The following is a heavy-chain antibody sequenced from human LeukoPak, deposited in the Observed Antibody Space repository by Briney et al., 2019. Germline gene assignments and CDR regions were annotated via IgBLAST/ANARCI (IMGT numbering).Heavy chain of an antibody. CDR3: ARQTGSGLFILP. V-gene: IGHV4-34*01. J-gene: IGHJ4*02. CDR1: GVSFTTYY. D-gene: IGHD3/OR15-3a*01. Sequence: PSETLSLTCAVYGVSFTTYYWNWIRQSPGKGLEWIGEINHTGTTNYNPSLKSQVSISIDTSKNRFSLKLTSVTAADTAVYYCARQTGSGLFILPGGQGTLVTVSS. CDR2: INHTGTT.